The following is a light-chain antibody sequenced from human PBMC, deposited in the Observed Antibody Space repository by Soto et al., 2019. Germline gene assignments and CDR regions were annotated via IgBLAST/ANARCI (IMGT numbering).Light chain of an antibody. J-gene: IGKJ4*01. Sequence: EIVLTQSPATLSLSPGERATLSCRASQSVRSYIAWYQQKPGQAPRLLIYDASNRATGIPARFSGSGSGTDFTLTISSLEPEDFAIYYCQQRSNWPQVTFGGGTKVEIK. V-gene: IGKV3-11*01. CDR1: QSVRSY. CDR2: DAS. CDR3: QQRSNWPQVT.